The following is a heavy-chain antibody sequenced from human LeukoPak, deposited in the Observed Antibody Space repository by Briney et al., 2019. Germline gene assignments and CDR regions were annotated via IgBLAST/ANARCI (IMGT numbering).Heavy chain of an antibody. V-gene: IGHV3-23*01. CDR1: GFTFSSYA. Sequence: GGSLRLSCAASGFTFSSYAFNWVRQAPGKGLEWVSAISDTGGVTYYADSVKGRFTISRDNSKNTLYLQMNSLGADDTAVYYCAKGRDSSGWYRGVAFDIWGQGTMVTVSS. J-gene: IGHJ3*02. CDR3: AKGRDSSGWYRGVAFDI. D-gene: IGHD6-19*01. CDR2: ISDTGGVT.